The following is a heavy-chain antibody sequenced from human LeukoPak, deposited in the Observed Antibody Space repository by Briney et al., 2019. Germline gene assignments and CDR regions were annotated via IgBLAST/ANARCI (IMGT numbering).Heavy chain of an antibody. Sequence: SVKVSCKAPGGTFSSYAISWVRQAPGQGLEWMGGIIPIFGTANYAQKFQGRVTITTDESTSTAYMELSSLRSEDTAVYYCARGVAAAGTEWGQGTLVTVSS. CDR2: IIPIFGTA. D-gene: IGHD6-13*01. CDR1: GGTFSSYA. V-gene: IGHV1-69*05. CDR3: ARGVAAAGTE. J-gene: IGHJ4*02.